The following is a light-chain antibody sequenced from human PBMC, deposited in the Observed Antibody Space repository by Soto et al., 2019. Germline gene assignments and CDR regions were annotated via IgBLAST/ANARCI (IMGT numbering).Light chain of an antibody. V-gene: IGLV2-8*01. CDR3: SSYAGSHNFVV. J-gene: IGLJ2*01. CDR1: SSDVGGYKY. Sequence: QSALTQPPSASGSPGQSVTISCTGTSSDVGGYKYVSWYQQHPGKAPKLIIYEVSNRPSGVPDRFSGSKSGNTASLTVSGLQTEDEADYYCSSYAGSHNFVVFGGGTKVTVL. CDR2: EVS.